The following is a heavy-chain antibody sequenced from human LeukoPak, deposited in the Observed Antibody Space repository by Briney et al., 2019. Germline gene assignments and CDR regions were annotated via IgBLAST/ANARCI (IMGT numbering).Heavy chain of an antibody. V-gene: IGHV4-4*07. Sequence: SETLSLTCTVSGGSISSYYWSWIRQPAGKGLEWIGRIYTSGSTNYNPSPKSRVTMSVDTSKNQFSLKLSSVTAADTAVYYCARHGSSWYLNWYFDLWGRGTLVTVSS. J-gene: IGHJ2*01. CDR1: GGSISSYY. D-gene: IGHD6-13*01. CDR2: IYTSGST. CDR3: ARHGSSWYLNWYFDL.